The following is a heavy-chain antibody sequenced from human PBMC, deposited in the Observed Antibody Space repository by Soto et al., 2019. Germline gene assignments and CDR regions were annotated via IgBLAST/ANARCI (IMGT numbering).Heavy chain of an antibody. CDR2: INGGNGNT. V-gene: IGHV1-3*01. J-gene: IGHJ4*02. Sequence: ASVKVSCKASGNTVPNYAIHWVRQAPGQRLEWMGWINGGNGNTYYSKNFQGRVTFTRNTSAGTVYMKLSSLTSEDTVFYYCAIDGSGFSGSHYIDYFNYWGQGALVTVSS. D-gene: IGHD1-26*01. CDR1: GNTVPNYA. CDR3: AIDGSGFSGSHYIDYFNY.